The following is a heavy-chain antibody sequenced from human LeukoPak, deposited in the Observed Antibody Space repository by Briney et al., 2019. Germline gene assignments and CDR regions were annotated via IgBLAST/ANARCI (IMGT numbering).Heavy chain of an antibody. D-gene: IGHD1-20*01. V-gene: IGHV4-61*02. CDR1: GGSISSGSYY. J-gene: IGHJ4*02. CDR2: IYTSGST. Sequence: SETLSLTCTVSGGSISSGSYYWSWIRQPAGKVLEWIGRIYTSGSTNYNPSLKSRVTISVDTSKNQFSLKLSSVTAADTAVYYCAAERYNWNDVVRFDYWGQGTLVTVSS. CDR3: AAERYNWNDVVRFDY.